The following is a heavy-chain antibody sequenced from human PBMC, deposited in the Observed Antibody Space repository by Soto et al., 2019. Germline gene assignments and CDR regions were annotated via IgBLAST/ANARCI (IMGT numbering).Heavy chain of an antibody. CDR2: IIPILGIV. D-gene: IGHD2-15*01. V-gene: IGHV1-69*08. Sequence: QVQLVQSGAEVKKPGSLVKVSCKASGGTFSSYTLTWVRQAPGQGLEWMGRIIPILGIVNYAQKFQGRVTITADKSSSTGYMELSSLRSEDTAVYYCARDTDCTGGSCYSLEYWGQGTLVTVSS. J-gene: IGHJ4*02. CDR1: GGTFSSYT. CDR3: ARDTDCTGGSCYSLEY.